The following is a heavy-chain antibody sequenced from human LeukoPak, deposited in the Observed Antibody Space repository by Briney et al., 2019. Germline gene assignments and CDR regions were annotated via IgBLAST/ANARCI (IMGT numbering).Heavy chain of an antibody. CDR2: IRYDGSNK. V-gene: IGHV3-30*02. CDR3: AKDWDYYGSGSYIHFDY. CDR1: GFTFSSYG. Sequence: GGSLRLSCAASGFTFSSYGMHWVRQAPGKGLEWVAFIRYDGSNKYYADSVKGRFTISRDNSKNTLYLQMNSLRAEGTAVYYCAKDWDYYGSGSYIHFDYWGQGTLVTVSS. D-gene: IGHD3-10*01. J-gene: IGHJ4*02.